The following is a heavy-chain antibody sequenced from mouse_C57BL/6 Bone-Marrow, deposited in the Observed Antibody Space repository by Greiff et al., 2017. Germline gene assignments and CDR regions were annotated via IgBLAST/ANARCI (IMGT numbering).Heavy chain of an antibody. Sequence: QVQLQQSGAELVRPGTSVKVSCKASGYAFTNYLIEWVKQRPGQGLEWIGVINPGSGGTNYNEKFKGKVTLTEDKTSSTAYMQLSSLTSEDSAVYFGARSSGGFACWGQGTLVTVS. V-gene: IGHV1-54*01. CDR3: ARSSGGFAC. J-gene: IGHJ3*01. CDR2: INPGSGGT. CDR1: GYAFTNYL.